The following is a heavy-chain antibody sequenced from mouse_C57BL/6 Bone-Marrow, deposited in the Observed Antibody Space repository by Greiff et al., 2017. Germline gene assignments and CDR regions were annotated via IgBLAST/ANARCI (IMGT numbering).Heavy chain of an antibody. D-gene: IGHD2-4*01. J-gene: IGHJ3*01. V-gene: IGHV1-52*01. Sequence: VQLQQPGAELVRPGSSVKLSCKASGYTFTSYWMHWVKQRPIQGLEWIGNIDPSDSETHYNQKFKGKATLTVDTSSSTAYMQLSSLTSEDSAVYYCARWMGYDYDGVFAYWGQGTLVTVSA. CDR2: IDPSDSET. CDR1: GYTFTSYW. CDR3: ARWMGYDYDGVFAY.